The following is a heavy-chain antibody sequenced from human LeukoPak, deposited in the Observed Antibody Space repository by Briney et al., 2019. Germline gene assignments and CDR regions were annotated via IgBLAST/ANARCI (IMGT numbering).Heavy chain of an antibody. CDR3: ARTTEAHSWRTRYYDYYMDV. J-gene: IGHJ6*03. V-gene: IGHV4-39*07. Sequence: KTSETLSLTCTVSGASIDSTDYYWDWIRQSPGKGLEWIGSISQSGSPYYNPSLKSRVTISVDTSKNQFSLKLSSVTAADTAVYYCARTTEAHSWRTRYYDYYMDVWGKGTTVTVSS. CDR1: GASIDSTDYY. CDR2: ISQSGSP. D-gene: IGHD6-13*01.